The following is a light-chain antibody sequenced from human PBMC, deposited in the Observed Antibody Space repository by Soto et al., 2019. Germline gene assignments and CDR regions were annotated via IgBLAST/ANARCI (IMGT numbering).Light chain of an antibody. CDR2: GAS. V-gene: IGKV3-20*01. J-gene: IGKJ1*01. CDR3: HQYGSSRWT. CDR1: QSVSSIY. Sequence: IVLMQAPATPSLSPGERATLSCRASQSVSSIYLACYQQKPGQAPRLLIYGASSRATGIPDRFSGSGSGTDFTLTISRLEPEDFAVYYCHQYGSSRWTFGQGTKVDVK.